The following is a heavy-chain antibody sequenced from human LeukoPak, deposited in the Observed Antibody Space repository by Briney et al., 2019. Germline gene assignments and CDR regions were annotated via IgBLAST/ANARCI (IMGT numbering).Heavy chain of an antibody. J-gene: IGHJ5*02. CDR1: GGSISSGGYS. Sequence: PSETLSLTCAVSGGSISSGGYSWSWIRQPPGKGLEWIGYIYHSGSTYYNPSLKSRVTISVDRSKNQFSLKLSSVTAADTAVYYCARKIKPTIFGLVISPGAGGFDPWGQGTLVTVSS. V-gene: IGHV4-30-2*01. CDR2: IYHSGST. CDR3: ARKIKPTIFGLVISPGAGGFDP. D-gene: IGHD3-3*01.